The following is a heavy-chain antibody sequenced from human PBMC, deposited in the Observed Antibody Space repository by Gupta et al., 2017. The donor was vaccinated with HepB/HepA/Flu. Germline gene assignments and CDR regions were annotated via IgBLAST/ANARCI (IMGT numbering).Heavy chain of an antibody. CDR1: TFSNFG. CDR2: IWYDGNNK. CDR3: ARDYYGSGSVPAH. D-gene: IGHD3-10*01. J-gene: IGHJ4*02. V-gene: IGHV3-33*01. Sequence: TFSNFGLHWVRQAPGKGLEWVAVIWYDGNNKYYADSVKGRFTISRDNSKNTLYLQMNSLRAEDTAVYYCARDYYGSGSVPAHWGQGTLVTVSS.